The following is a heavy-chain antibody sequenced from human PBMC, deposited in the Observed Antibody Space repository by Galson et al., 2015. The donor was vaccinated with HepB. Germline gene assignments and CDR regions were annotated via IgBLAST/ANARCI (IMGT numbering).Heavy chain of an antibody. J-gene: IGHJ4*02. CDR1: GFTFSSYW. CDR3: AREVDGDLRPFDY. V-gene: IGHV3-7*03. CDR2: IKQDGSEK. Sequence: SLRLSCAASGFTFSSYWMSWVRQAPGKGLEWVANIKQDGSEKYYVDSVKGRFTISRDNAKNSLYLQMNSLRAEDTAVYYCAREVDGDLRPFDYWGQGTLVTVSS. D-gene: IGHD4-17*01.